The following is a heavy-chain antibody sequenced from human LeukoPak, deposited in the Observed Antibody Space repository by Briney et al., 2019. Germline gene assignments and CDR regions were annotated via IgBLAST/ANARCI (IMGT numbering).Heavy chain of an antibody. CDR3: ARVSYGSSLLLNWFDP. CDR1: GFIFSSYW. D-gene: IGHD6-13*01. V-gene: IGHV3-7*01. Sequence: GGSLRLSCAASGFIFSSYWMSWVRQAPGKGLEWVANIKQDGSEKYYVDSVKGRFTISRDNAKNSLYLQMNSLRAEDTAVYYCARVSYGSSLLLNWFDPWGQGTLVTVSS. CDR2: IKQDGSEK. J-gene: IGHJ5*02.